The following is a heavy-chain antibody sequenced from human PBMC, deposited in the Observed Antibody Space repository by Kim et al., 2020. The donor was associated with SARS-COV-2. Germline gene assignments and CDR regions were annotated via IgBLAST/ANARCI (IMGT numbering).Heavy chain of an antibody. CDR2: MNPNSGNT. Sequence: ASVKVSCKASGYTFTSYDINWVRQATGQGLEWMGWMNPNSGNTGYAQKFQGRVTMTRNTSISTAYMELSSLRSEDTAVYYCARGPDGDDYSNYWWFDPWGQGTLVTVSS. CDR1: GYTFTSYD. D-gene: IGHD4-4*01. J-gene: IGHJ5*02. CDR3: ARGPDGDDYSNYWWFDP. V-gene: IGHV1-8*01.